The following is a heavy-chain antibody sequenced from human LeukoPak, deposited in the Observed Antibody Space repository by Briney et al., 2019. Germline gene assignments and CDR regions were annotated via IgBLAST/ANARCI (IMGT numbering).Heavy chain of an antibody. CDR3: ARGFEGYCSSTSCYHVYYYYMDV. Sequence: ASVKVSCKASGYTFTSYDINWVRQATGQGLEWMGWMNPNSGNTGYAQKFQGRVTMTRNTSISTAYMELSSLRSEDTAVYYCARGFEGYCSSTSCYHVYYYYMDVWGKGTTVTVSS. V-gene: IGHV1-8*01. CDR2: MNPNSGNT. D-gene: IGHD2-2*01. CDR1: GYTFTSYD. J-gene: IGHJ6*03.